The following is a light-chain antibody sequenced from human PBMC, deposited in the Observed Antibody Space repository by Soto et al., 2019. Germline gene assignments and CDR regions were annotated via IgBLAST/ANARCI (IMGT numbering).Light chain of an antibody. CDR1: SSDVGGYNY. Sequence: QSALTQPPSASGSPGQSVTISCTGTSSDVGGYNYVSWYQQHPGKAPKPMIYEVSKRPSGVPDRFSSSKSGKTASLTISGHQAEDEADYYCSSYAGSNFYVFGTGTTVTVL. CDR2: EVS. CDR3: SSYAGSNFYV. V-gene: IGLV2-8*01. J-gene: IGLJ1*01.